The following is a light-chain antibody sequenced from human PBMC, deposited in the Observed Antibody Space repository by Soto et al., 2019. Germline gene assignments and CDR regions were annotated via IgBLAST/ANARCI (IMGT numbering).Light chain of an antibody. CDR3: QQYGSSPLT. CDR2: GAS. V-gene: IGKV3-20*01. J-gene: IGKJ4*01. CDR1: QSVSSSY. Sequence: ELVLTQSPGTLSLSPRERATLSCTARQSVSSSYLAWYQQKPGQAPRLLIYGASSRATGIPDRFSGSGSGTDFTLTISRLEPEDFAVYYCQQYGSSPLTVGGGTKVEIK.